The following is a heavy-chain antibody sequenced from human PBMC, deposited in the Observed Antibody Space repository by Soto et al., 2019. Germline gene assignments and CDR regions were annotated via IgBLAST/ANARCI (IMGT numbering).Heavy chain of an antibody. D-gene: IGHD3-16*02. CDR3: TRSLWGVLVNDY. CDR1: SDSISSNNW. CDR2: ISRRGAT. Sequence: SETLSLTCAASSDSISSNNWWTWVRQPPGKGLEWIGEISRRGATYYNPSLKSRVTISIDKSKNQFSLQLNSVIAEDTAVYYCTRSLWGVLVNDYWGQGTLVTVSS. J-gene: IGHJ4*02. V-gene: IGHV4-4*02.